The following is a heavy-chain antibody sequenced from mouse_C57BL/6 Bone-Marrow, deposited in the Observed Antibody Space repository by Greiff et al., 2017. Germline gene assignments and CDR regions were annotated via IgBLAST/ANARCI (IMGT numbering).Heavy chain of an antibody. D-gene: IGHD1-1*01. CDR1: GYSFTDYN. V-gene: IGHV1-39*01. CDR3: ARNGLRFYARDY. Sequence: EVKLQESGPELVKPGASVKISCKASGYSFTDYNMNWVKQSNGKSLEWIGVINPNYGTTSSNQKFKGKATLTVDQSSSTAYMQLNSLTSEDSAVYYCARNGLRFYARDYWGQGTSVTVSS. J-gene: IGHJ4*01. CDR2: INPNYGTT.